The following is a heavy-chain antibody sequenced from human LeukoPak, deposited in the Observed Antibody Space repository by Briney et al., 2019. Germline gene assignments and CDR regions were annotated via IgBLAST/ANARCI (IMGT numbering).Heavy chain of an antibody. Sequence: ASVKVSCKASGYTFTSYYMHWVRQAPGQGLEWMGWMNPNSGNTGYAQKFQGRVTMTRNTSISTAYMELSSLRSEDTAVYYCARGLLAVDTAMAEFDYWGQGTLVTVSS. V-gene: IGHV1-8*02. CDR1: GYTFTSYY. D-gene: IGHD5-18*01. CDR2: MNPNSGNT. CDR3: ARGLLAVDTAMAEFDY. J-gene: IGHJ4*02.